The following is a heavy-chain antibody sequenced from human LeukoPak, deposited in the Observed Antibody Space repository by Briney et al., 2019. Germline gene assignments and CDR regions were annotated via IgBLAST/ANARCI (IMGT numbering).Heavy chain of an antibody. CDR1: GGTFSSYA. J-gene: IGHJ3*02. D-gene: IGHD3-9*01. CDR2: IIPILGIA. Sequence: ASVKVSCKASGGTFSSYAISWVRQAPGQGLEWMGRIIPILGIANYAQKFQGRVTITADKSTSTAYMELSSLRSEDTAVYYCARERYSEGYASDIWGQGTMVTVSS. V-gene: IGHV1-69*04. CDR3: ARERYSEGYASDI.